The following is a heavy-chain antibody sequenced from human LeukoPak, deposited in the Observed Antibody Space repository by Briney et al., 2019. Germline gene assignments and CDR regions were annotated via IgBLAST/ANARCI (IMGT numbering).Heavy chain of an antibody. J-gene: IGHJ4*02. V-gene: IGHV3-23*01. Sequence: GGSLRLSCAAFGFILINYAMSWVRQAPGKGLEWVSAVSDSGGNTYYADSVKGRFTISRDNSKNRLYLQMNSLRAEDTAVYYCASPKGGRYHEGFDYWGQGTLVTVSS. CDR3: ASPKGGRYHEGFDY. CDR1: GFILINYA. CDR2: VSDSGGNT. D-gene: IGHD1-26*01.